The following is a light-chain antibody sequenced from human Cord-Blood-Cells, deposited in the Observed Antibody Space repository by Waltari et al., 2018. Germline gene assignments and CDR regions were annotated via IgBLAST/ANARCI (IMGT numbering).Light chain of an antibody. CDR2: DVS. Sequence: QSALTQPASVSGSPGQSITIPCTGTSSDVGGYNYVSWYQQHPGKAPKLMIYDVSNRPSGVSNRFSGSKSGNTASLTISGLQAEDEADYCCSSYTSSSTWVFGGGTKLTVL. V-gene: IGLV2-14*01. CDR1: SSDVGGYNY. J-gene: IGLJ3*02. CDR3: SSYTSSSTWV.